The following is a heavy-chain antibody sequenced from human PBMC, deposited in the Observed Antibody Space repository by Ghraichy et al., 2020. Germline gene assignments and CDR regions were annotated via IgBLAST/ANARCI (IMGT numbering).Heavy chain of an antibody. CDR1: GDSVSSNIAS. D-gene: IGHD5-18*01. CDR3: AGEPGYSYGHAFDW. V-gene: IGHV6-1*01. J-gene: IGHJ4*02. Sequence: QTLSLTCVISGDSVSSNIASWSWIRQSPSRGLEWLGRTFYRSNWYNEYAVSVKGRITFSSDTSKNQFSLHLDSVTPEDTAVYYCAGEPGYSYGHAFDWWGQGTLVTVSS. CDR2: TFYRSNWYN.